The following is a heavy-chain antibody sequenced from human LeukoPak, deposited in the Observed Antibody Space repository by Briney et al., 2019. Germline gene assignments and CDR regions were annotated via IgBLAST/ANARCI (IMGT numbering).Heavy chain of an antibody. CDR1: GFSLSTNGVS. CDR3: AHGLLRYLYFDY. D-gene: IGHD3-9*01. V-gene: IGHV2-5*02. CDR2: IYWDDDK. J-gene: IGHJ4*02. Sequence: SGPTLVKPTQTLTLTCTISGFSLSTNGVSVGWIRQPPGKALEWLALIYWDDDKRYSPSLKSRLTITKDTSKNQVVLTMTNMDPVDTATYYCAHGLLRYLYFDYWGQGTLVSVSS.